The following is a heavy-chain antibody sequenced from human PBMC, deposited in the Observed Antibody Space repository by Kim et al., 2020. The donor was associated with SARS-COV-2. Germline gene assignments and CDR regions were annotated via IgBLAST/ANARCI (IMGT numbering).Heavy chain of an antibody. Sequence: ASVKVSCKASGYTFTSYYMHWVRQAPGQGLEWMGIIKPSGGSTSYAQKFQGRVTMTRDTSTSTVYMELSSLRSEDTAVYYCARDRPAFALLKLKVVDYGMDVWGQGTTVTVSS. CDR3: ARDRPAFALLKLKVVDYGMDV. D-gene: IGHD3-16*01. V-gene: IGHV1-46*01. CDR1: GYTFTSYY. CDR2: IKPSGGST. J-gene: IGHJ6*02.